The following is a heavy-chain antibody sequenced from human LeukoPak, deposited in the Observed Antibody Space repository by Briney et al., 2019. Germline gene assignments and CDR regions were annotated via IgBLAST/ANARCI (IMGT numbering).Heavy chain of an antibody. Sequence: GASVRVSCKASGYTFTGYYLYWVRQAPGQGLEWMGRMNPNSGGTDYAQKFQGRVTMTRDTSISTAYMELSRLRSDDTAIYYCARDRLYDYWGQGTLVTVSS. CDR3: ARDRLYDY. CDR2: MNPNSGGT. D-gene: IGHD2-15*01. J-gene: IGHJ4*02. CDR1: GYTFTGYY. V-gene: IGHV1-2*06.